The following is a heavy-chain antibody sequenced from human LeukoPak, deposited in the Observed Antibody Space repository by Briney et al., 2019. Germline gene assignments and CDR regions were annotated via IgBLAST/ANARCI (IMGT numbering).Heavy chain of an antibody. V-gene: IGHV3-30-3*01. CDR2: ISYDGSNK. CDR1: GFTFSSYA. D-gene: IGHD1-1*01. J-gene: IGHJ6*02. Sequence: GGSLRLSCAASGFTFSSYAMHWVRQAPGKGLEWVAVISYDGSNKYYADSVKGRFTISRDNSKNTLYLQMNSLRAEDTAVYYCAKEPQKNDYYYGMDVWGQGTTVTVSS. CDR3: AKEPQKNDYYYGMDV.